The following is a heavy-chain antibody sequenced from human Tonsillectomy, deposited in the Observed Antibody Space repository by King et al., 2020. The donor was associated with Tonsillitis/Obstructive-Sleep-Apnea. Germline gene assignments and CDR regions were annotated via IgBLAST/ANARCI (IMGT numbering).Heavy chain of an antibody. CDR2: SNPSDGIT. V-gene: IGHV1-46*01. D-gene: IGHD2-15*01. J-gene: IGHJ4*02. Sequence: QLVQSGAEVKKPGASVKVSCKPSGYTITRNYVNWVRQAPGPGLEWRGISNPSDGITTYAQKFQGRVTMTTDTSTGTVSMELSSLRVEDTAVYYCVRDDKDGRHLDYWGQGSLVSVSS. CDR3: VRDDKDGRHLDY. CDR1: GYTITRNY.